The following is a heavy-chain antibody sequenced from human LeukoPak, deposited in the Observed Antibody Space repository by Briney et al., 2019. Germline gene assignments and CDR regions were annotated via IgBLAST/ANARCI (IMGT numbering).Heavy chain of an antibody. V-gene: IGHV3-9*01. J-gene: IGHJ4*02. CDR2: ISWNSGSI. Sequence: GRSLRLSCAASGFTFDDYAMHWVRQAPGKGLEWVSGISWNSGSIGYADSVKGRFTISRDNAKNSLYLQMNSLRAGDTALYYCAKGTYYDSSGYLNYWGQGTLVTVSS. CDR3: AKGTYYDSSGYLNY. CDR1: GFTFDDYA. D-gene: IGHD3-22*01.